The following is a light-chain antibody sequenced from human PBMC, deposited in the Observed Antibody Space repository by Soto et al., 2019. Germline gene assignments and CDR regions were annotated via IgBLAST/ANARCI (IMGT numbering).Light chain of an antibody. J-gene: IGKJ1*01. CDR3: HQYNFWPT. V-gene: IGKV3-15*01. CDR1: QSVSSN. CDR2: GTS. Sequence: EIVMTQSPATLSVSPGERATLSCRASQSVSSNLAWYQQKPGQSPRLLIYGTSTRATGIPARFSGSGSRTEFTLTISRLQSEDFAVYYCHQYNFWPTYGQGTKVEIK.